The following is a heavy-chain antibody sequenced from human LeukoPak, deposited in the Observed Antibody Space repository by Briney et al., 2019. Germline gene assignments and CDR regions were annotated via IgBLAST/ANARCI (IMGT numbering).Heavy chain of an antibody. CDR2: IKKDGFFS. Sequence: GGSLRLSCTASGFPFRVRWMHWVRQAPGKGLVWISLIKKDGFFSAYADSVKGRFTISRDDAKNTLYLQMDSLRADDTAVYYCATDLDYTFDYWGRGTLVTVSS. V-gene: IGHV3-74*03. D-gene: IGHD4-4*01. CDR1: GFPFRVRW. J-gene: IGHJ4*02. CDR3: ATDLDYTFDY.